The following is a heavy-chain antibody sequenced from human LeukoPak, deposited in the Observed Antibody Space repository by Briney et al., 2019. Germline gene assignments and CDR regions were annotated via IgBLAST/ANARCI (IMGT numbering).Heavy chain of an antibody. D-gene: IGHD2-21*02. V-gene: IGHV3-23*01. CDR2: ISGSGGST. CDR3: ARVGDSGDY. J-gene: IGHJ4*02. CDR1: GFTFSSYG. Sequence: GSLRLSCAASGFTFSSYGMRWVRQAPGKGLEWVSAISGSGGSTYYADSVKGRFTISRDNSKDTLYLQMNNLRVEDTAVYFCARVGDSGDYWGQGTLVTVSS.